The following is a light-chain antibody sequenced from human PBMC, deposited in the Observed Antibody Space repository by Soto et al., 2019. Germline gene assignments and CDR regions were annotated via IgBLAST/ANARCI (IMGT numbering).Light chain of an antibody. J-gene: IGKJ3*01. CDR3: QQLQRTPFT. V-gene: IGKV1-9*01. CDR2: GAS. Sequence: QLTQSPSSLSASVGDRVTITCRASQDISRYLAWYQQRAGKAPKLLIYGASTLQSGVPSRFSGSGSGTEFTLTISSLQPVDFATYHCQQLQRTPFTFGPGTTVDV. CDR1: QDISRY.